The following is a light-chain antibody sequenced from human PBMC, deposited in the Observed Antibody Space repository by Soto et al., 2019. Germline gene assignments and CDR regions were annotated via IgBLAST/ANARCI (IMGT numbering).Light chain of an antibody. CDR2: GAS. Sequence: EIVMTQSPATLSVSPGEIATLSCRSSQSVGSDLAWYQQKPGQAPRLVIYGASNRATGIPDRFSGSGSGTDFTLTISRLEPEDFAVYYCQQYGSSGTFGQGTKVDIK. J-gene: IGKJ1*01. CDR1: QSVGSD. CDR3: QQYGSSGT. V-gene: IGKV3-20*01.